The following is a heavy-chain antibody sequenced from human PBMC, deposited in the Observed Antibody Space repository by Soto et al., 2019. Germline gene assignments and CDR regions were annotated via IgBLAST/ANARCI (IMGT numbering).Heavy chain of an antibody. CDR1: GYMFPIYH. J-gene: IGHJ5*01. CDR3: TIHDSNGVFDF. CDR2: IDPSDSRT. D-gene: IGHD2-21*02. V-gene: IGHV5-10-1*01. Sequence: ESLKISCEASGYMFPIYHISWVRQMPGKGLEWVGKIDPSDSRTMYRPSSRARITISVDKSNNTAYLECGRLKASDTAMYYCTIHDSNGVFDFRGQRPQVTVSS.